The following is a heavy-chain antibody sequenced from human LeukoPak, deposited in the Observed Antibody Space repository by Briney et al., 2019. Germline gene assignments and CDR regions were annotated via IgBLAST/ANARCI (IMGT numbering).Heavy chain of an antibody. V-gene: IGHV4-39*07. D-gene: IGHD3-3*01. CDR1: GGSISSSSYY. Sequence: SETLSLTCTVSGGSISSSSYYWGWIRQPPGKGLEWIGSIYYSGGTYYNPSLKSRVTISVDTSKNQFSLKLSSVTAADTAVYHCARGGVVMSRSHFDPWGQGTLVTVSS. CDR3: ARGGVVMSRSHFDP. CDR2: IYYSGGT. J-gene: IGHJ5*02.